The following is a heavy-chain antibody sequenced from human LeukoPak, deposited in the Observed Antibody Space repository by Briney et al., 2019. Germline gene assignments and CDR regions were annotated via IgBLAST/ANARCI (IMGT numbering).Heavy chain of an antibody. Sequence: GGSLRLSCAASGFTVSSNYMSWVRQAPGKGLEWVSVIYSGGSTYYADSVKGRFTISRDNSKNTLYLQMNSLRAEDTAVYYCARGPLSVGTAMVTGYYGMDVWGQGTTVTVSS. V-gene: IGHV3-66*01. CDR2: IYSGGST. CDR1: GFTVSSNY. D-gene: IGHD5-18*01. CDR3: ARGPLSVGTAMVTGYYGMDV. J-gene: IGHJ6*02.